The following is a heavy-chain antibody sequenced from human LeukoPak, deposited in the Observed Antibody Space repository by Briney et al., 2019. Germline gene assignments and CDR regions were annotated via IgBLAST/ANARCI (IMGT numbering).Heavy chain of an antibody. V-gene: IGHV3-30*02. J-gene: IGHJ4*02. CDR3: AKDPRDCRTTNCYMAAAGFDY. CDR2: IRYDGSNR. D-gene: IGHD2-2*02. Sequence: GGSLRLSCAASGFTFSSYGMHWVRQAPGKGLEWVAFIRYDGSNRYYADSVKGRFSISRDNSKNILYFQMNSLRAEDTAVYYCAKDPRDCRTTNCYMAAAGFDYWGQGTLVTVSS. CDR1: GFTFSSYG.